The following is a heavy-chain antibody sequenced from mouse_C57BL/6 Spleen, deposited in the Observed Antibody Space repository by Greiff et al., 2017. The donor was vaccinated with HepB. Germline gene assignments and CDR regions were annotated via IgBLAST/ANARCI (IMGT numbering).Heavy chain of an antibody. CDR2: IHPNSGST. V-gene: IGHV1-64*01. Sequence: VQLQHPGAELVKPGASVKLSCKASGYTFTSYWMHWVKQRPGQGLEWIGMIHPNSGSTNYNEKFKSKATLTVDKSSSTAYMQLSSLTSEDSAVYYCARSITTVGDSYWYFDVWGTGTTVTVSS. D-gene: IGHD1-1*01. CDR3: ARSITTVGDSYWYFDV. CDR1: GYTFTSYW. J-gene: IGHJ1*03.